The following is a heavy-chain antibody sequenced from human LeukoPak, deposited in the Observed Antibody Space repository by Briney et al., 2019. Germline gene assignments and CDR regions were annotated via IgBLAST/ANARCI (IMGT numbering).Heavy chain of an antibody. CDR2: ISSSSSYI. Sequence: GRSLRLSCAVSGFNFSNHAMHWVRQAPGKGLEWVSSISSSSSYIYYADSVKGRFTISRDNAKNSLYLQMNSLRAEDTAVYYCARELERQSRVDFDYWGQGTLVTVSS. CDR3: ARELERQSRVDFDY. V-gene: IGHV3-21*01. J-gene: IGHJ4*02. D-gene: IGHD1-1*01. CDR1: GFNFSNHA.